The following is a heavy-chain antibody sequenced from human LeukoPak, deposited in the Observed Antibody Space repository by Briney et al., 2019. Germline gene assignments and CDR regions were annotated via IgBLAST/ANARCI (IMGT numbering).Heavy chain of an antibody. Sequence: PGGSLRLSCAASGFTFSSYGMHWVRQAPGEGLEWVALISDDGGKKYYADSVKGRFTISRDNSKNTLYLQMNSLRAEDTALYYCAKDLDHDYDDYGLDYWGQGTLVTVSS. D-gene: IGHD4-17*01. CDR2: ISDDGGKK. J-gene: IGHJ4*02. V-gene: IGHV3-30*18. CDR3: AKDLDHDYDDYGLDY. CDR1: GFTFSSYG.